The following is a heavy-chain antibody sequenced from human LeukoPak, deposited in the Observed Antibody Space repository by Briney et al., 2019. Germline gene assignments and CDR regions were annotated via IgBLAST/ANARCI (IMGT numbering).Heavy chain of an antibody. CDR3: TTDGVGVEGATYDN. CDR2: IKAKAHGGTI. V-gene: IGHV3-15*01. D-gene: IGHD1-26*01. J-gene: IGHJ4*02. CDR1: GFTFSSYE. Sequence: GGSLRLSCAASGFTFSSYEMNWVRQAPGKGLEWVGRIKAKAHGGTIEYAAPVKGRFTISRDDSENTLYLQMNSLKTEDTAVYYCTTDGVGVEGATYDNWGQGTLVSVSS.